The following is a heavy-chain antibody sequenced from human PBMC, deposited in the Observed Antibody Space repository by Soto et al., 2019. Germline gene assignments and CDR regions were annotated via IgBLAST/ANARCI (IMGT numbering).Heavy chain of an antibody. J-gene: IGHJ4*02. Sequence: EVQLVEFGGGLVQPGGSLRLSCAASGFTFRVYSMNWIRQAPGKGLEWVSYMTSDMKTIHYADSVKGRFTISRDNAKNLVYLQMTSLRDEDTAVYYCARSVEGHFDYWGQGTLVTVSS. CDR1: GFTFRVYS. CDR3: ARSVEGHFDY. D-gene: IGHD6-19*01. CDR2: MTSDMKTI. V-gene: IGHV3-48*02.